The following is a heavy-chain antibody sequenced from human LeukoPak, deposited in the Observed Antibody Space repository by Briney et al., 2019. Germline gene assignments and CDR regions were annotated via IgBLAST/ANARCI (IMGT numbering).Heavy chain of an antibody. Sequence: GGSLRLSCAASGFTFSSYGMHWVRQAPGKGLEWVAVISYDGSNKYYADSVKGRFTISRDNSKNTLYLQMNSLRAEDTAVYYCAKGHLGDTYYYDSSGYRRFDYWGQGTLVTVSS. CDR2: ISYDGSNK. J-gene: IGHJ4*02. CDR3: AKGHLGDTYYYDSSGYRRFDY. D-gene: IGHD3-22*01. V-gene: IGHV3-30*18. CDR1: GFTFSSYG.